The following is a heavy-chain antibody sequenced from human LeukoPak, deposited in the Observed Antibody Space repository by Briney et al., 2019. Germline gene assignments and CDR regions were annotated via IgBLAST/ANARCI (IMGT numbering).Heavy chain of an antibody. CDR1: GLTVTSNY. D-gene: IGHD1-26*01. J-gene: IGHJ4*02. CDR3: ARRLEYSGSKGVFDY. CDR2: IYSGGYT. Sequence: GGSLRLSCAASGLTVTSNYMTWVRQAPGKGLEWVAIIYSGGYTDYADSVKGRFTISRDNSKNTLHLQMNSLRAEDTAVYYCARRLEYSGSKGVFDYWGQGTLVTVSS. V-gene: IGHV3-66*01.